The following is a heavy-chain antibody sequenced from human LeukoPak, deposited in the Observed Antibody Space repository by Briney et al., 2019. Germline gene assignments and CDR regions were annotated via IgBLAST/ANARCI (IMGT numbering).Heavy chain of an antibody. Sequence: GGSLRLSCAASGFTFNSYAMTWVRQAPGKGLEWVSTISGSGGRTYYADSVKGRFTISRDDSKNTLYMQMNSLRAEDTAVYYCAKAVSCSGDSCYSFFGFWGQGSLVTVSS. CDR2: ISGSGGRT. CDR3: AKAVSCSGDSCYSFFGF. D-gene: IGHD2-15*01. V-gene: IGHV3-23*01. J-gene: IGHJ4*02. CDR1: GFTFNSYA.